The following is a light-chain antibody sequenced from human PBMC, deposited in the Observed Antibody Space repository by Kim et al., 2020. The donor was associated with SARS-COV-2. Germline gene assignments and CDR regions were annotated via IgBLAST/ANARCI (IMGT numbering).Light chain of an antibody. CDR3: QQYIDYPLT. CDR1: QDIRSY. V-gene: IGKV1-16*02. J-gene: IGKJ4*01. CDR2: ATS. Sequence: SASVGDRVTSTCRASQDIRSYLAWFQQKPGEAPRSLIYATSSVQSGVPSKFSGSGSGTDFTLTISSLQPEDCATYYCQQYIDYPLTFGGGTKVEI.